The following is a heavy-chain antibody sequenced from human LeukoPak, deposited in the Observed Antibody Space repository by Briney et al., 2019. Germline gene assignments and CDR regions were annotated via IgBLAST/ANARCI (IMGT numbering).Heavy chain of an antibody. CDR2: ISYDGSNK. J-gene: IGHJ4*02. CDR1: GFTFSSYG. D-gene: IGHD6-19*01. V-gene: IGHV3-30*03. Sequence: GGSLRLSCAASGFTFSSYGMRWVRQAPGKGLEWVAVISYDGSNKYYADSVKGRFTISRDNSKNTLYLQMNSLRAEDTAVYYCARDHSSGWYLDYWGQGTLVTVSS. CDR3: ARDHSSGWYLDY.